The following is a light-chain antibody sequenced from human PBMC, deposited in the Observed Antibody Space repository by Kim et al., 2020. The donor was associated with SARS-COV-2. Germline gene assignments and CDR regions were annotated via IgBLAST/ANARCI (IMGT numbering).Light chain of an antibody. J-gene: IGKJ2*01. CDR3: QQYNKWPYT. Sequence: VSPGERATLSCTDSQSVSTDLAWYQYKPGQAPRLLIYDASTRATGIPVRFSGSGSGTEFTLTISSLQSEDFAVYYCQQYNKWPYTFGQGTKLEI. CDR2: DAS. V-gene: IGKV3-15*01. CDR1: QSVSTD.